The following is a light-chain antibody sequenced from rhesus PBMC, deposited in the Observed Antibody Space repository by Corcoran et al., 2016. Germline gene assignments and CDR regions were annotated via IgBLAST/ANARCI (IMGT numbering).Light chain of an antibody. Sequence: DIQMTQSPSSLSASVGDRVTITCRSSQGISSSLAWSQQKPVKAPKLLIYQAYILQSGVPSRVSGSGYWTDFTRIISSRQPEEFATYYCQKRNNYPVTFGGGTKVEI. CDR1: QGISSS. CDR3: QKRNNYPVT. V-gene: IGKV1-25*01. J-gene: IGKJ4*01. CDR2: QAY.